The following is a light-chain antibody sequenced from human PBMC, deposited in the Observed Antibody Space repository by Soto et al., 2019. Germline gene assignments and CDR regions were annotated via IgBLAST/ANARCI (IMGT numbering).Light chain of an antibody. V-gene: IGKV1-5*03. J-gene: IGKJ1*01. CDR3: QQYNSYSET. Sequence: DIQMTQSPSTLSASVGDRVTITCRASQSISDWLAWYQQKPGKAPKLLIYKASSLESGVPSRFSGSGSGTEFTLTISSLQPDDFATYYCQQYNSYSETFGQGTEVEVQ. CDR2: KAS. CDR1: QSISDW.